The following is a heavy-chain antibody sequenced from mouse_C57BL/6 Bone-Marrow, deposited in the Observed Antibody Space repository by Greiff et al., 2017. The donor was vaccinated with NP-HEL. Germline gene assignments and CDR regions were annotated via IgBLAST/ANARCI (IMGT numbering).Heavy chain of an antibody. Sequence: EVMLVESGGGLVQPGGSLKLSCAASGFTFSDYYMYWVRQTPEKRLEWVAYISNGGGSTFYPDTVKGRFTIYRDNAKNTLSLQKSRLKSEDTAMYYCARHRGSSYWYFDVWGTGTTVTVSS. V-gene: IGHV5-12*01. CDR1: GFTFSDYY. CDR3: ARHRGSSYWYFDV. D-gene: IGHD1-1*01. CDR2: ISNGGGST. J-gene: IGHJ1*03.